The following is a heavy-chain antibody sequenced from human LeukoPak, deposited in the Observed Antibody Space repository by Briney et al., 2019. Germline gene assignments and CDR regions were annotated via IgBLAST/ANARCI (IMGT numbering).Heavy chain of an antibody. CDR3: ARRRYYDGSGYLE. V-gene: IGHV4-39*01. CDR2: IYYSGRT. D-gene: IGHD3-22*01. CDR1: GDSVSRSDSY. J-gene: IGHJ1*01. Sequence: SETLSLTCSVSGDSVSRSDSYWDWIRQPPGKGLEWIGTIYYSGRTYYSPSLKSRVTMSVDPSNNQFSQNLRSVTAADTALYYCARRRYYDGSGYLEWGQGTLLSVSS.